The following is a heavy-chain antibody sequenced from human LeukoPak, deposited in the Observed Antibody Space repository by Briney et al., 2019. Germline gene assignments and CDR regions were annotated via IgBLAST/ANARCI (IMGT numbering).Heavy chain of an antibody. CDR1: GYTFTSYA. CDR2: INAGNGNT. Sequence: GASVKVSCKASGYTFTSYAMHWVRQAPGQRLEWMGWINAGNGNTKYSQKFQGRVTITRDTSTSTAYMELSSLRSEDTAVYYCARGGTRYNWNYGQYNWFDPWGQGTLVTVSS. CDR3: ARGGTRYNWNYGQYNWFDP. V-gene: IGHV1-3*01. J-gene: IGHJ5*02. D-gene: IGHD1-7*01.